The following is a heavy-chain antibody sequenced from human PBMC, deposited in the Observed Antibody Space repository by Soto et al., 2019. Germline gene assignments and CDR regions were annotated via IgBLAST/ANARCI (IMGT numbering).Heavy chain of an antibody. J-gene: IGHJ6*02. CDR1: GFTFSSYW. V-gene: IGHV3-74*01. CDR2: INSDGSST. D-gene: IGHD1-1*01. Sequence: GGSLRLSCAASGFTFSSYWMHWVRQAPGKGLVWVSRINSDGSSTSYADSVQGRFTISRDNAKNTLYLQMNSLRAEDTAVYYCARVRVWNDVYYYGMDVWGQGTTVTVSS. CDR3: ARVRVWNDVYYYGMDV.